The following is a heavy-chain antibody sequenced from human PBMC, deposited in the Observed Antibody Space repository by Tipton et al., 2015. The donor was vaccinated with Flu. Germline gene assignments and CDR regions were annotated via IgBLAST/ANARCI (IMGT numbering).Heavy chain of an antibody. D-gene: IGHD3-3*01. CDR1: GFTFSDYY. V-gene: IGHV3-11*01. CDR2: ISSSGSTI. Sequence: GSLRLSCAASGFTFSDYYMSWIRQAPGKGLEWLSHISSSGSTINYADSVKGRFTISRDNAKNSLYLQMNSLRAEDTAVYYCARDHPPSITVLGEITDYFGMAVWGQGTTVTVSS. J-gene: IGHJ6*02. CDR3: ARDHPPSITVLGEITDYFGMAV.